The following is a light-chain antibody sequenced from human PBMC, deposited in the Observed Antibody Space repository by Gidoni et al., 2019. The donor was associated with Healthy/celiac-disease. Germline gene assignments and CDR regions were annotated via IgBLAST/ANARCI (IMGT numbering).Light chain of an antibody. CDR3: SSYTSSSTLV. Sequence: QSALTQPASVSGSPGQSITISCPGTSSDVGGYNYVSWYQQHPVKSPKLMIYEVSNRPAGFSNRFSGSKSGNTASLTISGLQAEDEADYYCSSYTSSSTLVFGGGTKLXV. CDR2: EVS. CDR1: SSDVGGYNY. V-gene: IGLV2-14*01. J-gene: IGLJ2*01.